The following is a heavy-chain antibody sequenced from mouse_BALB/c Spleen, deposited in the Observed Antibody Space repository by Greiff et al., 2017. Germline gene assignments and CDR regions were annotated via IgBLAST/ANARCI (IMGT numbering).Heavy chain of an antibody. CDR2: IDPANGNT. V-gene: IGHV14-3*02. CDR3: ARSWTLDY. J-gene: IGHJ2*01. Sequence: EVKLVESGAELVKPGASVKLSCTASGFNIKDTYMHWVKQRPEQGLEWIGRIDPANGNTKYDPKFQGKATITADTSSNTAYLQLSSLTSEDTAVYYCARSWTLDYWGQGTTLTVSS. D-gene: IGHD3-3*01. CDR1: GFNIKDTY.